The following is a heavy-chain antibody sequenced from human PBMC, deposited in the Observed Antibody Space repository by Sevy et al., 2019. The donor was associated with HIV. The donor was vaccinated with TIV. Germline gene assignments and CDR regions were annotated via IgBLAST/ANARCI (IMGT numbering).Heavy chain of an antibody. Sequence: GGSLRLSCAASGFTFNNAWMTWVRQTPGEGLEWVGRIKSKTDGGTTDYAAPVKGRFTILRDDSKNTLYLQMNSLKTEDTAVYYCTTDRGLRLGELSCYWGQGTLVTVSS. CDR1: GFTFNNAW. V-gene: IGHV3-15*01. CDR2: IKSKTDGGTT. J-gene: IGHJ4*02. CDR3: TTDRGLRLGELSCY. D-gene: IGHD3-16*02.